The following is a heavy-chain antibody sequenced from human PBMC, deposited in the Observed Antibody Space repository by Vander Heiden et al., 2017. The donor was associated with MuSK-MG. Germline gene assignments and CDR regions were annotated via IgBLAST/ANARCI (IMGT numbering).Heavy chain of an antibody. Sequence: QVQLVQSGAEVKKPGSSVKVSCKASGGTFSSYAISWVRQAPGQGLEWMGGIIPIFGTANYAKKFQGRVTITADESTSTAYMELSSLRSEETAVYYCARDGTSYYGSGSYNWFDPWGQGTMVTVYS. CDR2: IIPIFGTA. D-gene: IGHD3-10*01. CDR1: GGTFSSYA. CDR3: ARDGTSYYGSGSYNWFDP. V-gene: IGHV1-69*01. J-gene: IGHJ5*02.